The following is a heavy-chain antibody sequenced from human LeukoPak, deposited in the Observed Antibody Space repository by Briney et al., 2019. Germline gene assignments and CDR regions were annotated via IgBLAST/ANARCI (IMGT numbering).Heavy chain of an antibody. D-gene: IGHD2-2*01. J-gene: IGHJ4*02. V-gene: IGHV1-18*01. CDR2: ISAYNGNT. CDR3: ARALLRDIVVVPAAI. CDR1: GYTFTSYG. Sequence: GASVKVSCKASGYTFTSYGISWVRQAPGQGLEWMGWISAYNGNTNYAQKLQGRVTMTTDTSTSTAYMELRSLRSDDTAVYYCARALLRDIVVVPAAIWGQGTLVTVSS.